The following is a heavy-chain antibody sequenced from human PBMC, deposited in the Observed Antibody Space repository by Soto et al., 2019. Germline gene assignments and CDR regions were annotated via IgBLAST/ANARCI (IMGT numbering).Heavy chain of an antibody. V-gene: IGHV3-23*01. D-gene: IGHD6-19*01. Sequence: EVQLLESGGGLVQPGGSLRLSCAASGFTFSNFAMSWVRQAPGKGLEWVSTIGGSGGYTYYAHSVKGRFTISRDNPKNTLYLQMNSLRAVDTAVYYCANSRIALAGTRGLFDYWGQGTLVTVSS. J-gene: IGHJ4*02. CDR1: GFTFSNFA. CDR3: ANSRIALAGTRGLFDY. CDR2: IGGSGGYT.